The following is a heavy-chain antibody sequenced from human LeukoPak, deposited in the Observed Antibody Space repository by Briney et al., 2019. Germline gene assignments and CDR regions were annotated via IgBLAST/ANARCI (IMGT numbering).Heavy chain of an antibody. V-gene: IGHV1-69*13. CDR1: GGSFTFTSHA. Sequence: SVKVSCKASGGSFTFTSHAISWVRQAPGQGLEWMGGLIPIYGSANYAQKFQGRVTITSDESTRTVFMELSSLRPEDSAVYYCAGFFYDISGDAFDIWGQGTMVTVSS. D-gene: IGHD3-22*01. CDR3: AGFFYDISGDAFDI. CDR2: LIPIYGSA. J-gene: IGHJ3*02.